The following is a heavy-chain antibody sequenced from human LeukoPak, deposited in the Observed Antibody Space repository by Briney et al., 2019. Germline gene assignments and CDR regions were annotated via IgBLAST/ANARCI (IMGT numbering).Heavy chain of an antibody. D-gene: IGHD6-19*01. V-gene: IGHV4-59*01. CDR1: GGSISCYY. J-gene: IGHJ4*02. Sequence: SETLSLTCTVSGGSISCYYWSWIRQPPGKGLEWIGYIYYSGSINYNPSLKSRVTISVDTSKNQFSLKLSSVTAADTAVYYCARASGWPYYFDYWGQGTLVTVSS. CDR2: IYYSGSI. CDR3: ARASGWPYYFDY.